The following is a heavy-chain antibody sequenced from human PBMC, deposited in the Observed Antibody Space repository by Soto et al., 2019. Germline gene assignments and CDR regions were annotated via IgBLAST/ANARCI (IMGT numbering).Heavy chain of an antibody. Sequence: QLQLQESGPGLVKPSETLSLTCAVSGDSITGENWWTWVRQPPGKGLEWIGSINYGGTTYYNPSLKTRVTMSVDTSNNQFFLKLRSVTAAETAVFYCARQRGLVKWYFDYWGQGTLVTVSS. V-gene: IGHV4-39*01. CDR1: GDSITGENW. CDR3: ARQRGLVKWYFDY. D-gene: IGHD6-6*01. J-gene: IGHJ4*02. CDR2: INYGGTT.